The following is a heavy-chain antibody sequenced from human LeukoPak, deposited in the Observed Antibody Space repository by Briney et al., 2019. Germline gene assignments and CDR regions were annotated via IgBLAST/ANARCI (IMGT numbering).Heavy chain of an antibody. CDR2: IIPIFGIA. Sequence: PSVQVSCKASAGTFSSYAITWVRPAPAQGMGWMGMIIPIFGIANYAQQFQSRVTITADKSTSTAYMELSSLRSADTAVYYCARDHGLLGYYYGIDVWGQGTPVTVSS. CDR1: AGTFSSYA. D-gene: IGHD6-19*01. J-gene: IGHJ6*02. V-gene: IGHV1-69*04. CDR3: ARDHGLLGYYYGIDV.